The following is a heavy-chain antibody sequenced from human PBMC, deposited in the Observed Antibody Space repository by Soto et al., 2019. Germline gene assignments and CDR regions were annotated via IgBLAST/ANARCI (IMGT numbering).Heavy chain of an antibody. V-gene: IGHV3-11*05. D-gene: IGHD5-12*01. CDR2: ISSSSSYT. J-gene: IGHJ4*02. CDR1: GFTFSDYY. CDR3: ARDHHRYSGYDYVDY. Sequence: QVQLVESGGGSVKPGGSLRLSCVASGFTFSDYYMSWIRQAPGKGLEWVSYISSSSSYTNYADSVKGRFTISRDNAKNSLYLQMNSLRAEDTAVYYCARDHHRYSGYDYVDYWGQGTLVTVSS.